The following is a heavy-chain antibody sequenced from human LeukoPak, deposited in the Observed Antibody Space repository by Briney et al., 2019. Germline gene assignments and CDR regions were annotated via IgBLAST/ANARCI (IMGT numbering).Heavy chain of an antibody. CDR1: GFTFSSYA. CDR3: VKDCRSSSWSSFDY. V-gene: IGHV3-23*01. J-gene: IGHJ4*02. Sequence: GGSLRLSCAASGFTFSSYAMSWVRQAPGKGLEWVSAISGSGGSTYYADSVKGRFTISRDNSKNTLYLQMNSLRAEDTAVYYCVKDCRSSSWSSFDYWGQGTLVTVSS. CDR2: ISGSGGST. D-gene: IGHD6-13*01.